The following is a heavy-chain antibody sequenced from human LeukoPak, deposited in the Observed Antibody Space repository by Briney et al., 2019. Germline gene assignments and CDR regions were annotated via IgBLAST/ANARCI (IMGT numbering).Heavy chain of an antibody. V-gene: IGHV3-48*03. CDR2: ISSSGSTI. Sequence: PGGSLRLSCAASGFTFSSYEMNWVRRAPGKGLEWVSYISSSGSTIYYADSVKGRFTISRDNAKNSLYLQMNSLRAEDTAVYYCARVSQWYDAFDIWGQGTMVTVSS. J-gene: IGHJ3*02. CDR1: GFTFSSYE. D-gene: IGHD2-8*01. CDR3: ARVSQWYDAFDI.